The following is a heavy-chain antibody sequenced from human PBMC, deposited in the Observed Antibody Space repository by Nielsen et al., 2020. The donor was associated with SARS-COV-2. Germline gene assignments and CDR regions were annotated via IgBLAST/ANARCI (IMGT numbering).Heavy chain of an antibody. CDR2: INSSGSTI. V-gene: IGHV3-11*01. J-gene: IGHJ4*02. CDR1: GFTFSDYY. CDR3: ARRAAAGTFDY. Sequence: GESLKISCAASGFTFSDYYMSWIRQAPGKGLEWVSYINSSGSTIYYADSVKGRFTISRGNAKNSLYLQMNSLRAEDTAVYYCARRAAAGTFDYWGQGTLVTVSS. D-gene: IGHD6-13*01.